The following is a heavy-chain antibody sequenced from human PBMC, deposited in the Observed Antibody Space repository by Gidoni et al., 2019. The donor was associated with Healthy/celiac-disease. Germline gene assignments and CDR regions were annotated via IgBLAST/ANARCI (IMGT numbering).Heavy chain of an antibody. J-gene: IGHJ3*02. CDR3: ARVYGSGVAFDI. V-gene: IGHV1-3*01. CDR2: INAGNGNT. Sequence: QRLEWMGWINAGNGNTKYSQKFQGRVTITSDTSASTAYMELSSLRSEDTAVYYCARVYGSGVAFDIWGQGTMVTVSS. D-gene: IGHD3-10*01.